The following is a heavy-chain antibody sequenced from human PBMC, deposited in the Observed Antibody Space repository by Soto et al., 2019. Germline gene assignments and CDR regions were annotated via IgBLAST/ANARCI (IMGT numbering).Heavy chain of an antibody. V-gene: IGHV3-74*01. CDR1: GFTFSSYW. J-gene: IGHJ6*02. CDR2: INSDGSST. D-gene: IGHD3-22*01. CDR3: ARDRVTMIVVNGMDV. Sequence: EVQLVESGGGLVQPGGSLRLSCAASGFTFSSYWMHWVRQAPGKGLVWVSRINSDGSSTSYADSVKGRFTISRDNAKNTLYLQMNSLRAEDTAVYYCARDRVTMIVVNGMDVWSQGTTVTVSS.